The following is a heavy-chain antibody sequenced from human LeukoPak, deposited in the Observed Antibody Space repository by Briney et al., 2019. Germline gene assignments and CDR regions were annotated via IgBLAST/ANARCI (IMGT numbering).Heavy chain of an antibody. CDR2: INPNSGGT. D-gene: IGHD1-7*01. V-gene: IGHV1-2*02. CDR3: ARAQYNWNYSSGY. Sequence: ASVKVSRKASGYTFTGYYMHWVRQAPGQGLEWMGWINPNSGGTNYAQKFQGRVTMTRDTSISTAYMELSRLRSDDTAVYYCARAQYNWNYSSGYWGQGTLVTVSS. CDR1: GYTFTGYY. J-gene: IGHJ4*02.